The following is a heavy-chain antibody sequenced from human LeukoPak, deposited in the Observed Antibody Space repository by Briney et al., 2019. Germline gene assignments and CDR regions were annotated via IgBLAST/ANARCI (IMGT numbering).Heavy chain of an antibody. CDR1: GYTFTSYG. D-gene: IGHD2-8*01. CDR2: ISAYNGNT. CDR3: ARQRGGQYEDGFDI. V-gene: IGHV1-18*01. Sequence: ASVKVSCKASGYTFTSYGISWVRQAPGQGLEWMGWISAYNGNTNYAQKLQGRVTMTTDTSTSTVYMELSSLRSEDTAVYYCARQRGGQYEDGFDIWGQGTMVTVSS. J-gene: IGHJ3*02.